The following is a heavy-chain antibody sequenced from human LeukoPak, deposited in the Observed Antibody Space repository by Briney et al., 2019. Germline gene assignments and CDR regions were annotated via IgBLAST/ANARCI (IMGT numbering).Heavy chain of an antibody. J-gene: IGHJ6*03. Sequence: SGGSLRLSCAASGFTFSSYGMHWVRQAPGKGLEWVAVIWYDGSNKYYAASVKGRFTISRDNSKNTLYLQMNSLRAEDTAVYYCAKRIAGREVPAAINYYYYMDVWGKGTTVTVSS. CDR1: GFTFSSYG. CDR2: IWYDGSNK. D-gene: IGHD2-2*02. V-gene: IGHV3-30*02. CDR3: AKRIAGREVPAAINYYYYMDV.